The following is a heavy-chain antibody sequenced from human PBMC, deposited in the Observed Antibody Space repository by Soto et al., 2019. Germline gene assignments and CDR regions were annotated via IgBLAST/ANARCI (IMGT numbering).Heavy chain of an antibody. V-gene: IGHV1-69*02. Sequence: QVQLVQSGAEVKKPGSSVKVSCKASGGTFSSYTISWVRQAPGQGLEWMGRIIPIRGIANYAQKFQGRVTITADKSTSTAYMELSSLRSEDTAVYYCARADYGADPYFDYWGQGTLVTVSS. D-gene: IGHD3-10*01. CDR3: ARADYGADPYFDY. CDR1: GGTFSSYT. J-gene: IGHJ4*02. CDR2: IIPIRGIA.